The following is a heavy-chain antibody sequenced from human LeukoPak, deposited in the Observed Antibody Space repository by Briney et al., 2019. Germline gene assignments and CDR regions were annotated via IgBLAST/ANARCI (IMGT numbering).Heavy chain of an antibody. CDR3: ARDSSPDSATTYYDALDM. D-gene: IGHD1-1*01. V-gene: IGHV3-23*01. CDR2: LTGSGGNT. CDR1: GFTFSSYA. Sequence: PGGSLRLSCAASGFTFSSYAMSWVRQAPGKGLEWVSGLTGSGGNTYYADSVKDRFTISRDNARSLVFLQIHSLRDEDTALYYCARDSSPDSATTYYDALDMWGQGTMVTVSS. J-gene: IGHJ3*02.